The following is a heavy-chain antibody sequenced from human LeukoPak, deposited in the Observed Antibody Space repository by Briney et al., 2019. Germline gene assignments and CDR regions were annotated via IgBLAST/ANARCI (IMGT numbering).Heavy chain of an antibody. V-gene: IGHV1-2*02. CDR1: GYTFTGYY. Sequence: GASVKVSCKASGYTFTGYYMHWVRQAPGQGLEWMEWINPNSGGTNYAQKFQGRVTMTRDTSISTAYMELSRLRSDDTAVYYCAREDGDYEGICYDYWGQGTLVTVSS. CDR3: AREDGDYEGICYDY. J-gene: IGHJ4*02. D-gene: IGHD4-17*01. CDR2: INPNSGGT.